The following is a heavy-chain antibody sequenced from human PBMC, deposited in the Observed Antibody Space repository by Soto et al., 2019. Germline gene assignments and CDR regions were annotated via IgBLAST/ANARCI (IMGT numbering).Heavy chain of an antibody. CDR2: IYWNDDK. CDR3: AHRPEYDFWSGYKSKRDYFDY. V-gene: IGHV2-5*01. D-gene: IGHD3-3*01. J-gene: IGHJ4*02. Sequence: SGPTLVNPPQTLTLTCTFSGFSLSTSGVGVGWIRQPPGKALEWLALIYWNDDKRYSPSLKSRFTITKDTSKNRVVLTMTNMDPVDTATYYCAHRPEYDFWSGYKSKRDYFDYWGQGTLVTVSS. CDR1: GFSLSTSGVG.